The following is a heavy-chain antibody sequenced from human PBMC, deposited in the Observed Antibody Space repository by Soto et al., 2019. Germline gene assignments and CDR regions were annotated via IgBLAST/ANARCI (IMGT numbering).Heavy chain of an antibody. Sequence: LRLSCAASGFTFSSYAMSWVRQAPGKGLEWVSAISGSGGSTYYADSVKGRFTISRDNSKNTLYLQMNSLRAEDTAVYYCAKAPPYCSSTSCWGYYGMDVWGQGTTVTVSS. V-gene: IGHV3-23*01. CDR1: GFTFSSYA. D-gene: IGHD2-2*01. CDR3: AKAPPYCSSTSCWGYYGMDV. J-gene: IGHJ6*02. CDR2: ISGSGGST.